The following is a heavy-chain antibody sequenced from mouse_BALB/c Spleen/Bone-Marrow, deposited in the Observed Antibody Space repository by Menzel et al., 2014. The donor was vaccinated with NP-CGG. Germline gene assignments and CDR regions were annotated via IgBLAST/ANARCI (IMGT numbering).Heavy chain of an antibody. V-gene: IGHV5-6-3*01. J-gene: IGHJ2*03. CDR1: GFTFSNYG. CDR3: ARVWYFDY. CDR2: INSNGGST. Sequence: DVHLVESGGGLVQPGGSLKLSCAASGFTFSNYGMSWVRQTPDKRLELVATINSNGGSTYYPDSVKGRFTISRDNAKNTLYLQMSSLKSEDTAMYYCARVWYFDYWGQGTGLTVSS.